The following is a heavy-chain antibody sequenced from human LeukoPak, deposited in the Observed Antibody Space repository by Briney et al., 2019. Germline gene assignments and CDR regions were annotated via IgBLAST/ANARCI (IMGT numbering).Heavy chain of an antibody. CDR1: GFTFSDYY. D-gene: IGHD3-22*01. CDR2: ISGSGGST. V-gene: IGHV3-23*01. CDR3: AKDLDRIVVVIQASTVAEYFQH. J-gene: IGHJ1*01. Sequence: GGSLRLSCAASGFTFSDYYMSWIRQAPGKGLEWVSAISGSGGSTYYADSVKGRFTISRDNSKNTLYLQMNSLRAEDTAVYYCAKDLDRIVVVIQASTVAEYFQHWGQGTLVTVSS.